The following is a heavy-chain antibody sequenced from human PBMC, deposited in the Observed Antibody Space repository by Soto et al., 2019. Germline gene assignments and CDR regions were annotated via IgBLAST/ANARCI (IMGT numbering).Heavy chain of an antibody. D-gene: IGHD3-22*01. CDR2: IWYDGSNK. V-gene: IGHV3-33*01. CDR1: GFTFSSYG. J-gene: IGHJ5*02. CDR3: ARDWEYYDSSGYT. Sequence: GGSLRLSCAASGFTFSSYGMHWVRQAPGKGLEWVAVIWYDGSNKYYADSVKGRFTISRDNSKNTLYLQMNSLRAEDTAVYYCARDWEYYDSSGYTWGQGTLVTVS.